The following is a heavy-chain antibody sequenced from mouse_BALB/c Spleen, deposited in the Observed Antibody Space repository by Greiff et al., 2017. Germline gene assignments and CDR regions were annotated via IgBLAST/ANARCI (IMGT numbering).Heavy chain of an antibody. V-gene: IGHV2-9*02. Sequence: VQLQQSGPGLVAPSQSLSITCTVSGFSLTSYGVHWVRQPPGKGLEWLGVIWAGGSTNYNSALMSRLSISKDNSKSQVFLKMNSLQTDDTAMYYCARDREVRLDAMDYWGQGTSVTVSS. CDR3: ARDREVRLDAMDY. D-gene: IGHD2-14*01. CDR2: IWAGGST. J-gene: IGHJ4*01. CDR1: GFSLTSYG.